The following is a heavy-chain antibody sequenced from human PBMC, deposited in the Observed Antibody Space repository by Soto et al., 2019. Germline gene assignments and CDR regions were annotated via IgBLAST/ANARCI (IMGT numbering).Heavy chain of an antibody. Sequence: ASVKVSCKASGYTFTSYGISWVRQAPGQGFEWMGWISAYNGNTNYAQKLQGRVTMTTDTSTSTAYMELRSLRSDDTAVYYCASHCSGGSCYPHDAFDIWGQGTMVTVSS. CDR1: GYTFTSYG. CDR3: ASHCSGGSCYPHDAFDI. V-gene: IGHV1-18*01. CDR2: ISAYNGNT. J-gene: IGHJ3*02. D-gene: IGHD2-15*01.